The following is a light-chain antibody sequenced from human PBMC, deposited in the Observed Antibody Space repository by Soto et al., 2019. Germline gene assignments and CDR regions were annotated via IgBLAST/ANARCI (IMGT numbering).Light chain of an antibody. CDR3: VQVTHGPLT. Sequence: DVVMSQSPLSLPVTLGQPASISCRSSQSLVYSDGNTYLNWFQQRPGQSPRRLIYNVSNRDSGVXDXXSGSGSGTDFTLNISGVEAEDVGIYSCVQVTHGPLTFGGGTKVEIK. V-gene: IGKV2-30*01. J-gene: IGKJ4*01. CDR2: NVS. CDR1: QSLVYSDGNTY.